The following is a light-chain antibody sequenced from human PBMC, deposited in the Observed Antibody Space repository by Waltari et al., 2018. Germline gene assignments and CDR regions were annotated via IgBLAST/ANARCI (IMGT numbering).Light chain of an antibody. J-gene: IGKJ5*01. CDR2: GAS. Sequence: LEMTQSQATLSVSPGERATLSCRASQSLSGNLAWYQQRPGQGLRLLIYGASTRATGVPARFSGSGSGTEFTLTITSLQSEDFAVYYCQQYNLWPPITFGQGTRLEMK. CDR1: QSLSGN. V-gene: IGKV3-15*01. CDR3: QQYNLWPPIT.